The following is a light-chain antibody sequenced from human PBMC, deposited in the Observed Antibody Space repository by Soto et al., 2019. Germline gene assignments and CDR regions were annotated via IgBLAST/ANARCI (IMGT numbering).Light chain of an antibody. CDR3: QQRSNWPIT. Sequence: EIVLTQSPATLSLSPGERATLSCRASQSVSNSLAWYQQKPGQAPRFLIYDASNRATGIPARFSGSGSGTDFTLTISGLEPEDFAVYYCQQRSNWPITFGQGTRLEI. J-gene: IGKJ5*01. CDR1: QSVSNS. V-gene: IGKV3-11*01. CDR2: DAS.